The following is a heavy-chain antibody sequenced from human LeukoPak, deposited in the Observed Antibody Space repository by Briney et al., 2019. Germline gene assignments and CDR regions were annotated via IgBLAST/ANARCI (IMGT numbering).Heavy chain of an antibody. D-gene: IGHD6-13*01. CDR3: ARYHSSSWASTGNWFDP. CDR1: GYTFTSYG. CDR2: ISAYNGNT. Sequence: GASVKVSCKASGYTFTSYGISWVRQAPGQGLEWMGWISAYNGNTNYAQKLQGRVTMTTDTSTSTAYMELRSLRSDDTAVYYCARYHSSSWASTGNWFDPWGQGTLVTVSS. J-gene: IGHJ5*02. V-gene: IGHV1-18*01.